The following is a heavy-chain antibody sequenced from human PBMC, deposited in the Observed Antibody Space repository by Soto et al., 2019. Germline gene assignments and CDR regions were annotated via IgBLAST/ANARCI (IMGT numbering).Heavy chain of an antibody. CDR3: AKILGNGGSYYYYGMDV. CDR1: GFTFSSYA. D-gene: IGHD2-15*01. Sequence: GGSLRLSCAASGFTFSSYAMSWVRQAPGKGLEWVSAISGSGGSTYYADSVKGRFTISRDNSKNTLYLQMNSLRAEDTAVYYCAKILGNGGSYYYYGMDVWGQGTTGTVSS. J-gene: IGHJ6*02. CDR2: ISGSGGST. V-gene: IGHV3-23*01.